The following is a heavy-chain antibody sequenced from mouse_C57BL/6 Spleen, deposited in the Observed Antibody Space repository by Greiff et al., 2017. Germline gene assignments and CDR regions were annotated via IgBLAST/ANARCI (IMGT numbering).Heavy chain of an antibody. J-gene: IGHJ4*01. CDR2: IRNKANGYTT. CDR3: ARYWVYYDGSRYYYSMDY. D-gene: IGHD1-1*01. CDR1: GFTFTDYY. Sequence: EVQRVESGGGLVQPGGSLSLSCAASGFTFTDYYMSWVRQPPGKALEWLGFIRNKANGYTTEYSASVKGRFTISRDNSQSILYLQMNALRAEDSATYYCARYWVYYDGSRYYYSMDYWGQGTSVTVSS. V-gene: IGHV7-3*01.